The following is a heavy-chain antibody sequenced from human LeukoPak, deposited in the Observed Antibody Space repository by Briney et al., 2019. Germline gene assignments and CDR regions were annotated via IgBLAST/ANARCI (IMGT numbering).Heavy chain of an antibody. V-gene: IGHV3-23*01. Sequence: GGSLRLSCAASGFTFNNFAMSWVRQAPGKGLEWVSTISGSGGSTFYADSVKGRFPISRDNSKNTLFLQMNRLRVECTAIYYCAKAGSSGWSSSGGDYWGQGSLVTVSS. CDR3: AKAGSSGWSSSGGDY. D-gene: IGHD6-19*01. CDR1: GFTFNNFA. J-gene: IGHJ4*02. CDR2: ISGSGGST.